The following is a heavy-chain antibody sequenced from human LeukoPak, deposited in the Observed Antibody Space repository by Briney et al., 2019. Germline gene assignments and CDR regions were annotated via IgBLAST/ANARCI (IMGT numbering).Heavy chain of an antibody. CDR2: ISAYNGNT. CDR3: ARDLIFGVPTGFYGMDV. J-gene: IGHJ6*02. D-gene: IGHD3-3*01. Sequence: ASVKVSCKASGYTFTSYGISWVRQAPGQGLEWMGWISAYNGNTNYAQKLQGRVTMTTDTSTSTAYMELRSLRSDDTAAYYCARDLIFGVPTGFYGMDVWGQGTTVTVS. CDR1: GYTFTSYG. V-gene: IGHV1-18*01.